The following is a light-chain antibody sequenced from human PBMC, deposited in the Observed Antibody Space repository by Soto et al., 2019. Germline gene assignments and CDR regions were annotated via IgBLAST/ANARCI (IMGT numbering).Light chain of an antibody. Sequence: QSALTQPASVSGSPGQSITISCTGTSSDVGGYNYVSWYQQYPGKAPKLMIYEVSNRPSGVSNRFSGSKSGNTASLTISGLQAEDEDDYYCSSYTSSSLYVFGTGTKLTVL. V-gene: IGLV2-14*01. CDR1: SSDVGGYNY. CDR3: SSYTSSSLYV. CDR2: EVS. J-gene: IGLJ1*01.